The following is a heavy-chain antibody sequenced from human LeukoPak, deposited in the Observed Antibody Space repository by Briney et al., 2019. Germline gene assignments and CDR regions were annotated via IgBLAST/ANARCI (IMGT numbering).Heavy chain of an antibody. CDR3: AKGRVGTNGVLEH. CDR2: IGVSGGST. V-gene: IGHV3-23*01. D-gene: IGHD1-26*01. J-gene: IGHJ1*01. CDR1: GFTFSEYA. Sequence: QAGGSLRLSCEASGFTFSEYAMSWVRQVPGMGLEWVSTIGVSGGSTNYADSVRGRFTISRDNSKNTLYLQINSLRADDTAVYYCAKGRVGTNGVLEHWGQRTLVTVSS.